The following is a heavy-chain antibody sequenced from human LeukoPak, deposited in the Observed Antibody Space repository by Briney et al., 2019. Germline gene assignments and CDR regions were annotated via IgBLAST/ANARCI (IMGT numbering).Heavy chain of an antibody. Sequence: SQTLSLTCTVSGSISSGSYYWSWIRQPAGKGLEWIGRIYTSGSTNYNPSLESRVTISVDRSKNQFSLILSSATAADTAVYYCARYGSGSYYNANPDYFDYWGHGTLVTVSS. J-gene: IGHJ4*01. CDR3: ARYGSGSYYNANPDYFDY. CDR1: GSISSGSYY. V-gene: IGHV4-61*02. D-gene: IGHD3-10*01. CDR2: IYTSGST.